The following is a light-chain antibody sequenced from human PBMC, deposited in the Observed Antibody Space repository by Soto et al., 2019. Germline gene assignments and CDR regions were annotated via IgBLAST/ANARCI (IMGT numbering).Light chain of an antibody. CDR3: CSYAGSYSWV. Sequence: QSVLTQPRSVSGSPGQSVTISCTGTSSDVGGYNYVSWYQQHPGKAPKLMIYDVSKRPSGVPDRFSGSKSGNTASLTISGLQAEDEADYYCCSYAGSYSWVFGGGTHLTVL. V-gene: IGLV2-11*01. J-gene: IGLJ3*02. CDR1: SSDVGGYNY. CDR2: DVS.